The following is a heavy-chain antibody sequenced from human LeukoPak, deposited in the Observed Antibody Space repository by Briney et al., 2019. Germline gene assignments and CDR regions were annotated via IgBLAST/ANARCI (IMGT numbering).Heavy chain of an antibody. J-gene: IGHJ4*02. Sequence: SEALSLTCAVYGGSFSDYYWTWIRRPPGKGLEWIGEVNHTGGSNYTPSLKDRVNISVDTSKNQFSLKLSAVTAADTAVYYCARVNSHERKGYFLTFWGRGTPVTVSS. CDR2: VNHTGGS. CDR1: GGSFSDYY. CDR3: ARVNSHERKGYFLTF. D-gene: IGHD5-18*01. V-gene: IGHV4-34*01.